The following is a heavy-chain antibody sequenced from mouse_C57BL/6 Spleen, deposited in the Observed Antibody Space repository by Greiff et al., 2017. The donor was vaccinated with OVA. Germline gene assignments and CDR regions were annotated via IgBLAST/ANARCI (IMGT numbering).Heavy chain of an antibody. V-gene: IGHV1-69*01. J-gene: IGHJ1*03. CDR2: IDPSDSYT. CDR1: GYTFTSYW. CDR3: ATPYYYGSHWYFDV. Sequence: VQLQQPGAELVMPGASVKLSCKASGYTFTSYWMHWVKQRPGQGLEWIGEIDPSDSYTNYNQKFKGTSTMTVDKCTSAVYMQRRSLTYEDSAVYYSATPYYYGSHWYFDVWGTGTTVTVSS. D-gene: IGHD1-1*01.